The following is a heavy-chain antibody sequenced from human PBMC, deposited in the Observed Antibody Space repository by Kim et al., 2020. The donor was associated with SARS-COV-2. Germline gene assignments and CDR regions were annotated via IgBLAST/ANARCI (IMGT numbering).Heavy chain of an antibody. CDR3: ARGGGGPFDY. D-gene: IGHD3-10*01. J-gene: IGHJ4*02. CDR2: INHSGST. Sequence: SETLSLTCAVYGGSFSGYYWSWIRQPPGKGLEWIGEINHSGSTNYNPSLKSRVTISVDTSKNQFSLKLSSVTTADTAVYYCARGGGGPFDYWGQGTLVTVSS. V-gene: IGHV4-34*01. CDR1: GGSFSGYY.